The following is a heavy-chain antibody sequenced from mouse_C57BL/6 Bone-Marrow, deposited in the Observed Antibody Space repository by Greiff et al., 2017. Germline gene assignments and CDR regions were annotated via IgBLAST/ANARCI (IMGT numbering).Heavy chain of an antibody. J-gene: IGHJ4*01. CDR3: ASIYPFYAMDY. Sequence: QVQLQQSGAELARPGASVKLSCKASGYTFTSYGISWVKQRTGQGLAWIGEIYPRSGNTYYNEKFKGKATLTADKSSSKAYMEIRSLTSEDSAVYFYASIYPFYAMDYWGQGTSVTVSA. D-gene: IGHD1-1*01. CDR1: GYTFTSYG. V-gene: IGHV1-81*01. CDR2: IYPRSGNT.